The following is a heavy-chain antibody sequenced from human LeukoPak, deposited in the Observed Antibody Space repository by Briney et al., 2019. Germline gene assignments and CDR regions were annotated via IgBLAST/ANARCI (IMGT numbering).Heavy chain of an antibody. Sequence: GGSLRLSCAASGFTVSSNYMSWVRQAPGKGLEWVSVIYGGGSTYYADSVKGRFTISRDNSKNTLYLQMNSLRAEDTAVYYCNAYDILTGRAFDYWGQGTLVTVSS. J-gene: IGHJ4*02. CDR3: NAYDILTGRAFDY. D-gene: IGHD3-9*01. CDR2: IYGGGST. V-gene: IGHV3-53*01. CDR1: GFTVSSNY.